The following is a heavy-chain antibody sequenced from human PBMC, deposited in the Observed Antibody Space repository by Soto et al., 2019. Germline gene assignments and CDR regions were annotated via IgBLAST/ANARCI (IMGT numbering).Heavy chain of an antibody. J-gene: IGHJ6*03. CDR3: ARSVSRLSRYMDV. CDR2: IYSGGST. V-gene: IGHV3-66*01. CDR1: GVTVSSNY. Sequence: PGVSPRLSCAASGVTVSSNYMSWFRQAPGKGLEWVSGIYSGGSTYYADSVKGRFTISRDNSKNTLYLQMNSLRAEDTAVYFCARSVSRLSRYMDVWGKETTVTVSS.